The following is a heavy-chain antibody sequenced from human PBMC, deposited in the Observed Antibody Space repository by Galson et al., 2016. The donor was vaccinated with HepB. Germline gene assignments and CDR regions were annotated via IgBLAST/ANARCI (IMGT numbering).Heavy chain of an antibody. CDR2: ISVYNGNT. V-gene: IGHV1-18*01. CDR3: ARALRGPVLTGYYYFDY. D-gene: IGHD3-9*01. Sequence: SVKVSCKASGYTSTNYGISWVRQAPGQGPEWMGWISVYNGNTNYAQKFQGRVTMTTDTSTRKAYMEMKSLRSDDTAVYYCARALRGPVLTGYYYFDYWGQGTLVTVSS. J-gene: IGHJ4*02. CDR1: GYTSTNYG.